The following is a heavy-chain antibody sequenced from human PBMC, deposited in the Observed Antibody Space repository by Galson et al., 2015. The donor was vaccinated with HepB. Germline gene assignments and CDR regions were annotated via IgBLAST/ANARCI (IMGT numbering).Heavy chain of an antibody. D-gene: IGHD6-19*01. Sequence: SVKVSCKASGYTFTSYAMHWVRQAPGQRLEWMGWINAGNGNTKYSQKFQGRVTITRDTSASTAYMELSSLRSEDTAVYYCAREFGYSSGWGDWYFDLWGRGTLVTVSS. CDR2: INAGNGNT. CDR3: AREFGYSSGWGDWYFDL. V-gene: IGHV1-3*01. CDR1: GYTFTSYA. J-gene: IGHJ2*01.